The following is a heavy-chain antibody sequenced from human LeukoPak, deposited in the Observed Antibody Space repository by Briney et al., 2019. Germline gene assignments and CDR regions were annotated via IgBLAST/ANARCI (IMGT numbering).Heavy chain of an antibody. CDR2: ISGSGGST. CDR1: GFTFSSYA. Sequence: PGGSLRLSCAASGFTFSSYAMSWVRQAPGKGLEWVSAISGSGGSTYYADSVKGRFTISRDNSKNTLYLQMYSLRAEDTAVYYCAKDDIVVVVAIDYWGQGTLVTVSS. J-gene: IGHJ4*02. CDR3: AKDDIVVVVAIDY. V-gene: IGHV3-23*01. D-gene: IGHD2-15*01.